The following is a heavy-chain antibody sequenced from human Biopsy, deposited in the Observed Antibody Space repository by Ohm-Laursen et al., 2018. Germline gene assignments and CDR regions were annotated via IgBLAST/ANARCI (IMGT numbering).Heavy chain of an antibody. V-gene: IGHV4-39*01. CDR2: IFYRGST. D-gene: IGHD3-22*01. CDR3: ARDYDTSGYYYVS. Sequence: SETLSLTCTVSGGPISNNNYYWGWIRQPPGKGLEWIGSIFYRGSTHYKPSLKSRLNISVDTAKNQFSLKPNSVAAADTAVYYCARDYDTSGYYYVSWGQGTLVTVSS. CDR1: GGPISNNNYY. J-gene: IGHJ5*02.